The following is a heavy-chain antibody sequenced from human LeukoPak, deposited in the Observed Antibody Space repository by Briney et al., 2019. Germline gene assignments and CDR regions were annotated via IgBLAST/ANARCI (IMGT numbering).Heavy chain of an antibody. CDR2: ISEGGGTT. J-gene: IGHJ4*02. Sequence: GGTLRLSCAASGFTFSSYGKDWVRQAPGKGLEWVSVISEGGGTTYYADSVKGRFTISRDNSKNTLFLQMKSLRAEDTAVYYCAKRGDFSGNHRRAVDYWGQGTLVTVSS. V-gene: IGHV3-23*01. CDR1: GFTFSSYG. CDR3: AKRGDFSGNHRRAVDY. D-gene: IGHD2-15*01.